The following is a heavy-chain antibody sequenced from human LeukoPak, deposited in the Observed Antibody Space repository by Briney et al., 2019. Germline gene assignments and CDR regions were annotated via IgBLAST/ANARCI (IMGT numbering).Heavy chain of an antibody. J-gene: IGHJ6*03. Sequence: GGSLRLSCAASGFTFSSYEMNWVRQAPGKGLEWVSYISSSGSTIYYADSVKGRFTISRDNAKNSLYLQMNSLRAEDTAVYYCARHVDHAYYYYYMDVWGKGTTVTVSS. V-gene: IGHV3-48*03. CDR3: ARHVDHAYYYYYMDV. CDR2: ISSSGSTI. CDR1: GFTFSSYE.